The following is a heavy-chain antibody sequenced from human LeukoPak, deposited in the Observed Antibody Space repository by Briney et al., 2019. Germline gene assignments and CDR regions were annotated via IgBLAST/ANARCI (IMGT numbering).Heavy chain of an antibody. J-gene: IGHJ6*03. CDR3: ARNYDFWSGPYYMDV. D-gene: IGHD3-3*01. V-gene: IGHV3-30*03. Sequence: PGGSLRLSCAASGFTFSNFGMHWVRQAPGKGLEWVAVISYDGSNKYYADSVKGRFTISRDNSKNTLYLQMNSLRAEDTAVYYCARNYDFWSGPYYMDVWGKGTTVTVSS. CDR2: ISYDGSNK. CDR1: GFTFSNFG.